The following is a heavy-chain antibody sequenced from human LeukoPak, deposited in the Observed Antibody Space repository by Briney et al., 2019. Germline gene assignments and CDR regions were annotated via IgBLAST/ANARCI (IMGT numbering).Heavy chain of an antibody. D-gene: IGHD6-19*01. CDR1: GDSVSSNSAA. Sequence: SQTLSLTCAISGDSVSSNSAAWNWIRQSPSRGLEWLGRTHYRSKWYNDYAVSVKSRMSINPDTSKNQFSLRLISVTPEDTAVYYCARVNIIVAGEGWFDPWGQGTLVTVSS. V-gene: IGHV6-1*01. CDR2: THYRSKWYN. J-gene: IGHJ5*02. CDR3: ARVNIIVAGEGWFDP.